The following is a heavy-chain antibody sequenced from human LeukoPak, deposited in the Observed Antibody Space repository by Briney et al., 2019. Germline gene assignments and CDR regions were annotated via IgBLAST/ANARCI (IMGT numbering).Heavy chain of an antibody. CDR1: GLTFSSNW. CDR2: INDDGSST. CDR3: ARGGSYYEFDY. V-gene: IGHV3-74*01. J-gene: IGHJ4*02. D-gene: IGHD3-22*01. Sequence: PGGSLRLSCAASGLTFSSNWMHWVRQAPGKGLVWVSHINDDGSSTTYADSVKGRFTISRDNAKNTVYLQMNSLRAEDTAVYFRARGGSYYEFDYWGQGTLVSVSS.